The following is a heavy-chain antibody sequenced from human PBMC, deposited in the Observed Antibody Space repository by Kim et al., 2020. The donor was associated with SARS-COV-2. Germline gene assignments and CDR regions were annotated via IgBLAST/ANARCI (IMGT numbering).Heavy chain of an antibody. Sequence: STYYNPSLKSRVTISVDTSKNQFSLKLSSVTAADTAVYYCARHVTGGWSTWGQGTLVTVSS. D-gene: IGHD6-19*01. CDR2: ST. V-gene: IGHV4-39*01. J-gene: IGHJ5*02. CDR3: ARHVTGGWST.